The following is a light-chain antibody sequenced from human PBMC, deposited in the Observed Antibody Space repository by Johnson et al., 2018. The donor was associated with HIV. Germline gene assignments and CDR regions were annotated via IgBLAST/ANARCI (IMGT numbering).Light chain of an antibody. Sequence: QSVLTQPPSVSAAPGQKVSISCSGNSCDIGNNYVSSHQQLPGTAPKLLIYDNKKRPSGIPDRISGSKSGTSATLGITGLQTGDEADYYCGTWDNSLDAYVFGSATKVTVL. CDR1: SCDIGNNY. J-gene: IGLJ1*01. V-gene: IGLV1-51*01. CDR2: DNK. CDR3: GTWDNSLDAYV.